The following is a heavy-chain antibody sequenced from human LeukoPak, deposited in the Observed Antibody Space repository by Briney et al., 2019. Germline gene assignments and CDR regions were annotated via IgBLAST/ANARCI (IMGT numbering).Heavy chain of an antibody. V-gene: IGHV5-51*01. J-gene: IGHJ3*02. CDR2: IYPGDSDT. CDR3: ARSGGNYYSI. D-gene: IGHD1-26*01. CDR1: GYRFTSYW. Sequence: PGESLKISCKGSGYRFTSYWTGWVRQMPGKGLEWMGIIYPGDSDTIYSPSFQGQVTISADKSTSTANLQWSSLKASDIAMYYCARSGGNYYSIWGQGTMVTVSS.